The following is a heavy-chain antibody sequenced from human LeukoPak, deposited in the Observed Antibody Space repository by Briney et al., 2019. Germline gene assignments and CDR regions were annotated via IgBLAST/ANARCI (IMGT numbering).Heavy chain of an antibody. V-gene: IGHV4-59*08. J-gene: IGHJ3*02. CDR1: GGSISSYY. CDR2: IYYSGST. Sequence: SETLSLTCTVSGGSISSYYWSWIRQPPGKGLEWIGYIYYSGSTNYNPSLKSRVTISVDTSKNQFSLKLSSVTAADTAVYYCARLPTKNAFDIWGQGTVVTVSS. CDR3: ARLPTKNAFDI. D-gene: IGHD5-24*01.